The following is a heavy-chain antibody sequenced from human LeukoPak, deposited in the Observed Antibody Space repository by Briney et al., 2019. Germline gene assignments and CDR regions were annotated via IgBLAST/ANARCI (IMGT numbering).Heavy chain of an antibody. J-gene: IGHJ3*02. CDR2: INPNSGGT. CDR3: AREIVEGAFDI. V-gene: IGHV1-2*06. D-gene: IGHD2-15*01. CDR1: GYTFTGYS. Sequence: ASVKVSCTASGYTFTGYSMHWVRQAPGQGLEWMGRINPNSGGTNYAQKFQGRVTMTRDTSISTAYMELSRLRSDDTAVYYCAREIVEGAFDIWGQGTMVTVSS.